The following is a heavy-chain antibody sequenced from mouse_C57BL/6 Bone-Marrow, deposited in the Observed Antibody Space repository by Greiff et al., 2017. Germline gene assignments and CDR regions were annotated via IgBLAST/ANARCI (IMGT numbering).Heavy chain of an antibody. V-gene: IGHV1-81*01. J-gene: IGHJ3*01. CDR2: IYPRSGNT. CDR3: AISDYYDYDWFAY. Sequence: QVQLQQSGAELVRPGASVKLSCKASGYTFTSYGISWVKQRTGQGLEWIGEIYPRSGNTYYNEKFKGKATLTADKSSSTAYMELRSLTSEDSAVYFCAISDYYDYDWFAYWGQGTLVTVSA. D-gene: IGHD2-4*01. CDR1: GYTFTSYG.